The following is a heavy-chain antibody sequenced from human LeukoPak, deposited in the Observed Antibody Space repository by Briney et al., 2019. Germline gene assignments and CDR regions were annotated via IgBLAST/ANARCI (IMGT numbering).Heavy chain of an antibody. V-gene: IGHV3-21*01. Sequence: PGGSLRLSCAAFGFTFSSYDMNWVRQAPGKGLEWVSSLTTNSRYIYYADSVKGRFTISRDNAKNSLYLEMNSLRAEDTAVYYCARGWYGEGFDYWGQGTLVTVSS. D-gene: IGHD4-17*01. CDR2: LTTNSRYI. CDR1: GFTFSSYD. J-gene: IGHJ4*02. CDR3: ARGWYGEGFDY.